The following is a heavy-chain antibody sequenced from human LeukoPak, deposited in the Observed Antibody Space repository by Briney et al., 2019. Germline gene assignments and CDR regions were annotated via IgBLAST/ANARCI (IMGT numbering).Heavy chain of an antibody. CDR3: ASSSSGQPFDY. J-gene: IGHJ4*02. CDR2: INPSGGST. V-gene: IGHV1-46*03. Sequence: ASVKVSCKASGYTFTSYYMHWVRQAPGQGLEWMGIINPSGGSTSYAQKFQGRVTVTRDMSTSTVYMELSSLRSEDTGVYNCASSSSGQPFDYWGQGTLVTVSS. CDR1: GYTFTSYY. D-gene: IGHD6-6*01.